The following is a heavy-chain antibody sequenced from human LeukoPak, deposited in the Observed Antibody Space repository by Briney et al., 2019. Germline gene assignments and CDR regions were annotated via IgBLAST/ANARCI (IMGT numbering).Heavy chain of an antibody. CDR1: GGSVTSASYY. Sequence: SETLSLTCTVSGGSVTSASYYWSWIRQPAGKGLEWIGRIYTSGSTNYNPSLKSRVTMSVDTSKNQFSLKLSSVTAADTAVYYCARDAPLGYCSGGSCPNGLDYWGQGTLVTVSS. J-gene: IGHJ4*02. CDR2: IYTSGST. V-gene: IGHV4-61*02. CDR3: ARDAPLGYCSGGSCPNGLDY. D-gene: IGHD2-15*01.